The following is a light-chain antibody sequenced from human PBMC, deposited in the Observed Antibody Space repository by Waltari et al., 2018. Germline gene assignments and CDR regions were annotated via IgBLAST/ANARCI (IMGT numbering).Light chain of an antibody. CDR2: YDD. CDR3: AAWDDSLSAYV. J-gene: IGLJ1*01. CDR1: SSNIGNHA. Sequence: QSVLTQPPSLSEAPRQSVTISSSGSSSNIGNHAVTWYQQLPGKAPKLLIYYDDLLPSGVSDRFSGSKSGTSASLAISGLQSEDEADYFCAAWDDSLSAYVFGTGTKVTVL. V-gene: IGLV1-36*01.